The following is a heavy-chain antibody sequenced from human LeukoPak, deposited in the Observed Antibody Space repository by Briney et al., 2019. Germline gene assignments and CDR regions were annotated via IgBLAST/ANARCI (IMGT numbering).Heavy chain of an antibody. CDR3: ARRVLLWCGPQRNWFDP. CDR2: MNPKSGNT. Sequence: ASVKVSCKASGYTFTSYDINWVRQATGQGREWMGWMNPKSGNTGYAQKFQGRVTMTRNTSISTAYMELSSLRSEDTAVYYCARRVLLWCGPQRNWFDPWGQGTLVTVSS. J-gene: IGHJ5*02. D-gene: IGHD3-10*01. V-gene: IGHV1-8*01. CDR1: GYTFTSYD.